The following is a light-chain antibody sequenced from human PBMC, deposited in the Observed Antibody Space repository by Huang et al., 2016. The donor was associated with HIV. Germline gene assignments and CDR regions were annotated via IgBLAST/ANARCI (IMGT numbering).Light chain of an antibody. CDR3: QQYDDWPPWS. Sequence: EIVMTQSPPTLSASPGERATLSCRASQSVKRLAWYQQRPGQAPKLLVYDVSSRATGTPARFSGSGSGTDFTLTINTLQSEDFALYYCQQYDDWPPWSFGQGTRV. V-gene: IGKV3-15*01. CDR1: QSVKR. J-gene: IGKJ1*01. CDR2: DVS.